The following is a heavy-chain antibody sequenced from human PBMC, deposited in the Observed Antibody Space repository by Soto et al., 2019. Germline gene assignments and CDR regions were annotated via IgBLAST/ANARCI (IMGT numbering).Heavy chain of an antibody. CDR2: IYYSGST. Sequence: SETLSLTCTVSGGSISSGDYYWSWIRQPPGKGLEWIGYIYYSGSTYYNPSLKSRVTISVDTSKNQFSLKLSSVTAADTAVYYCARRLVLWFGEAARDYFDYWGQGTLVTVSS. J-gene: IGHJ4*02. D-gene: IGHD3-10*01. CDR1: GGSISSGDYY. V-gene: IGHV4-30-4*01. CDR3: ARRLVLWFGEAARDYFDY.